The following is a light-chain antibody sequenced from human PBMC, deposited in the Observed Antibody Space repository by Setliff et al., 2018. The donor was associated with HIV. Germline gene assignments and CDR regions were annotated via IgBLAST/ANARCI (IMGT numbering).Light chain of an antibody. J-gene: IGLJ1*01. Sequence: QSVLTQPASVSGSPGQSITISCAETSSDVGGYNYVSWYQQHPGKAPKLMISDVSNRPSGVSNRFSGSKSGNTASLTISGLQAEDEADYYCSSYTSSTPLYVLGTGTKVTV. V-gene: IGLV2-14*03. CDR2: DVS. CDR3: SSYTSSTPLYV. CDR1: SSDVGGYNY.